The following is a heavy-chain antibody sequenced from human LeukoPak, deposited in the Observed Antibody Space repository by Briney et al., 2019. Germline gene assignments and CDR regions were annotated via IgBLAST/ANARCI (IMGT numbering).Heavy chain of an antibody. CDR2: ISWNSGSI. CDR1: GFTFDDYA. Sequence: PGRSLRLSCAASGFTFDDYAMHWVRQAPGKGLEWVSGISWNSGSIGYADSVKGRFTISRDNAKNSPYLQMNSLRAEDTAVYYCARGPIRLGLAAAGTPFGDYWGQGTLVTVSS. J-gene: IGHJ4*02. D-gene: IGHD6-13*01. V-gene: IGHV3-9*01. CDR3: ARGPIRLGLAAAGTPFGDY.